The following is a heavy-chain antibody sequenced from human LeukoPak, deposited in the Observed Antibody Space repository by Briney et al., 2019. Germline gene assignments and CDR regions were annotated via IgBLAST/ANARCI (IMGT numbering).Heavy chain of an antibody. J-gene: IGHJ5*02. CDR1: GGTFSSYA. CDR3: ASFSYYDFWSGYSWFDP. V-gene: IGHV1-69*13. D-gene: IGHD3-3*01. Sequence: GASVKVSCXASGGTFSSYAISWVRQAPGQGLEWMGGIIPIFGTANYAQKFQGRVTITADESTSTAYMELSSLRSEDTAVYYCASFSYYDFWSGYSWFDPWGQGTLVTVSS. CDR2: IIPIFGTA.